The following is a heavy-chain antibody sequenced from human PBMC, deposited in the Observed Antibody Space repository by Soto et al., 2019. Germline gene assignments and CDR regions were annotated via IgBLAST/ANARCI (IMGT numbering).Heavy chain of an antibody. CDR2: IYYSGST. Sequence: PSETLSLTCTVSGGSISSSSYYWGWIRQPPGKGLEWIGSIYYSGSTYYNPSLKSRVTISVDTSKNQFSLKLSSVTAADTAVYYCARFGVSYYYYMDVWGKGTTVTVSS. CDR3: ARFGVSYYYYMDV. CDR1: GGSISSSSYY. J-gene: IGHJ6*03. V-gene: IGHV4-39*01. D-gene: IGHD3-16*01.